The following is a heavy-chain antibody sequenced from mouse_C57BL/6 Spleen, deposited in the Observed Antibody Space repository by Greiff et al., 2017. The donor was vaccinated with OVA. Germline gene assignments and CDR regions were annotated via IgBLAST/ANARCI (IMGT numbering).Heavy chain of an antibody. D-gene: IGHD4-1*01. Sequence: EVKVVESGGGLVKPGGSLKLSCAASGFTFSDYGMHWVRQAPEKGLEWVAYISSGSSTIYYADTVKGRFTISRDNAKNTLFLQMTSLRSEDTAMYYCARFSNWAFDYWGQGTTLTVSS. CDR1: GFTFSDYG. CDR3: ARFSNWAFDY. CDR2: ISSGSSTI. V-gene: IGHV5-17*01. J-gene: IGHJ2*01.